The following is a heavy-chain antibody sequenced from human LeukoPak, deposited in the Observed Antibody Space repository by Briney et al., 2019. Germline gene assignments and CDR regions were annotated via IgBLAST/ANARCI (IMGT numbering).Heavy chain of an antibody. CDR3: ANGYSTHYFDY. CDR2: IYTSGST. J-gene: IGHJ4*02. D-gene: IGHD6-13*01. CDR1: GGSISSGNYY. V-gene: IGHV4-61*02. Sequence: SETLSLTCTVSGGSISSGNYYWSWIRQPAGKGLEWIGRIYTSGSTNYNPSLKSRVTISIDASKNQFSLKLSSVTAADTAVYYCANGYSTHYFDYWGQGTLVTASS.